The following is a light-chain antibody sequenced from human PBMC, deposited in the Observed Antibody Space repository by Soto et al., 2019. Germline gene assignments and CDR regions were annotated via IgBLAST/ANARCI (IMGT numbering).Light chain of an antibody. CDR3: SSYTSSSTYV. V-gene: IGLV2-14*01. CDR1: SSDVGRYNY. J-gene: IGLJ1*01. CDR2: EVS. Sequence: QPVLTQPASVSGSPGQSITISCTGTSSDVGRYNYVSWYQQHPGKVPKLMIYEVSNRPSGVSNRFSGSKSGNTASLTISGLQAEDEADYYCSSYTSSSTYVFGTGTKLTVL.